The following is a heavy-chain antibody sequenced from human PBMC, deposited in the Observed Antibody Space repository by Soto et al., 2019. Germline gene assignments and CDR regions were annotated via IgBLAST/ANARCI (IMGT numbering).Heavy chain of an antibody. CDR3: ARGSTSANYFDY. J-gene: IGHJ4*02. Sequence: PSETLSLTCTVSGGSISSGGYYWSWIRQHPGKGLEWIGYIYYSGSTYYNPSLKSRVTISVDTSKNQFSLKLSSVTAADTAVYYCARGSTSANYFDYWGQGTLVTVSS. CDR1: GGSISSGGYY. CDR2: IYYSGST. V-gene: IGHV4-31*03. D-gene: IGHD2-2*01.